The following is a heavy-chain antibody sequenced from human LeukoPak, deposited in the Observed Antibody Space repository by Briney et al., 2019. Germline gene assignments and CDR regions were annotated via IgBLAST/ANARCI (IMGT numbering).Heavy chain of an antibody. J-gene: IGHJ4*02. V-gene: IGHV4-59*01. CDR3: ARVFHSYDYVWGSYPLPAYFDY. Sequence: PSETLSLTCTVSGGSISSYYWSWIRQPPGKGLEWIGYIYYSGSTNYNPSLKSRVTISVDTSKNQFSLKLSSVTAADTAVYYCARVFHSYDYVWGSYPLPAYFDYWGQGTLVTVSS. CDR2: IYYSGST. CDR1: GGSISSYY. D-gene: IGHD3-16*02.